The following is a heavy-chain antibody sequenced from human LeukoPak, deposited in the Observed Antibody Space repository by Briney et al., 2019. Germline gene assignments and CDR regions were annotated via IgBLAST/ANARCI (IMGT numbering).Heavy chain of an antibody. CDR2: MKHNGNEK. Sequence: GGSLRLSCAASGITFSNYWMSWVRQAPGKGLEWVANMKHNGNEKYYVDSVKVRFTISRDNAQNSLYLQMNNLRAEDTAVYYCARDLGHSGYDLYDYWGQGTLVTVSS. V-gene: IGHV3-7*01. D-gene: IGHD5-12*01. CDR1: GITFSNYW. CDR3: ARDLGHSGYDLYDY. J-gene: IGHJ4*02.